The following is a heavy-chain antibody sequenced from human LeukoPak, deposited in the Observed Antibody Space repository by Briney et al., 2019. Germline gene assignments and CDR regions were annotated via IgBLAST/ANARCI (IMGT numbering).Heavy chain of an antibody. CDR2: IIPIFGTA. D-gene: IGHD6-19*01. J-gene: IGHJ3*02. Sequence: SVKVSCKASGGTFSSYAISWVRQAPGQGLEWMGGIIPIFGTANYAQKFQGRVTITADKSTSTAYMELSSLRSEDTAVYYCARESSSGWYGGDAFDIWGQGTMVTVSS. CDR1: GGTFSSYA. V-gene: IGHV1-69*06. CDR3: ARESSSGWYGGDAFDI.